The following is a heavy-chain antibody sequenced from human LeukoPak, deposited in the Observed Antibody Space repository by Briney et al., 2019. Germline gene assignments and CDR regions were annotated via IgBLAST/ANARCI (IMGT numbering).Heavy chain of an antibody. CDR2: ISYDGSNK. Sequence: GRSLRLSCAASGFTFSSYGMHWVRQAPGKGLEWVAVISYDGSNKYYADSVKGRFTISRDNSKNTLYLQMNSLRAEDTAVYYCAKDLVGATQYYYYYGMDVWGQGTTVTVSS. V-gene: IGHV3-30*18. CDR3: AKDLVGATQYYYYYGMDV. CDR1: GFTFSSYG. J-gene: IGHJ6*02. D-gene: IGHD1-26*01.